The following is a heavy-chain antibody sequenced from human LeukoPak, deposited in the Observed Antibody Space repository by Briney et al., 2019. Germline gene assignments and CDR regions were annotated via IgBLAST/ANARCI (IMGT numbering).Heavy chain of an antibody. CDR3: ARDLQGAAWAYYYYYYMDV. V-gene: IGHV4-39*07. D-gene: IGHD6-13*01. J-gene: IGHJ6*03. CDR2: IYYSGST. CDR1: GGSISSSSYY. Sequence: SETLSLTCTVSGGSISSSSYYWGWIRQPPGKGLEWIGSIYYSGSTYYNPSLKSRLTISVDTSKNQFSLKLSSVTAADTAVYYCARDLQGAAWAYYYYYYMDVWGKGTTVTVSS.